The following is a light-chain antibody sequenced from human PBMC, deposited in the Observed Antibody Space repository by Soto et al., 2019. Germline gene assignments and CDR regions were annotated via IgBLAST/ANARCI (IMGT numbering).Light chain of an antibody. J-gene: IGKJ4*01. V-gene: IGKV1-9*01. CDR1: QGISSF. CDR3: QQLNSYPQT. Sequence: DIQLTQSPAFLSASVGDRVTITCRASQGISSFLAWFQQKPGKAPKLLIYGASTLQSGVPSRFSGSGSGTELTLTISSLQPEDFATYYCQQLNSYPQTFGGGSKVEIK. CDR2: GAS.